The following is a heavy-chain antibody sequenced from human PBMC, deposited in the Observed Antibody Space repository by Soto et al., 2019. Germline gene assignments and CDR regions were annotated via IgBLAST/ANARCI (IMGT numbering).Heavy chain of an antibody. J-gene: IGHJ4*02. CDR2: IWYDGSNE. D-gene: IGHD4-17*01. V-gene: IGHV3-33*01. CDR3: GRGVDYRDYAIDY. Sequence: QVQLVESGGGVVQPGRSLRLSCAASGFTFSNNGMHWVRQAPGKGLEWVAVIWYDGSNEYFADSVKGRFTISRDNSKNTLFLQMDSLRAEDTAVYYCGRGVDYRDYAIDYWGQGTLVIVSS. CDR1: GFTFSNNG.